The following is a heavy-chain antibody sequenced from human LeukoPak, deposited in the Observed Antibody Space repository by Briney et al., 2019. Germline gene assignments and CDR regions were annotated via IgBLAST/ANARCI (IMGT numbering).Heavy chain of an antibody. CDR1: GFTLSSYE. CDR2: INWNGGST. V-gene: IGHV3-20*04. D-gene: IGHD3-22*01. Sequence: PGGSLRLSCTASGFTLSSYEMSWIRQAPGKGLEWVSGINWNGGSTGYADSVKGRFTISRDNAKNSLYLQMNNLRAEDTALYYCARGGYYYDSSGYYYGGVRYFDYWGQGTLVTVSS. CDR3: ARGGYYYDSSGYYYGGVRYFDY. J-gene: IGHJ4*02.